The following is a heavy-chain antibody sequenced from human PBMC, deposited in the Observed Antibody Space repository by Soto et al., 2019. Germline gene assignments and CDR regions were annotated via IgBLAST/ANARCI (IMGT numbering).Heavy chain of an antibody. Sequence: GGSLRLSCAASGFTFSSYGMHWVRQAPGKGLEWVAVISYDGSNKYYADSVKGRFTISRDNSKNTLYLQMNSLRAEDTAVYYCASLTVTTDWFDPWGQGTLVTVSS. D-gene: IGHD4-17*01. CDR2: ISYDGSNK. V-gene: IGHV3-30*03. CDR1: GFTFSSYG. J-gene: IGHJ5*02. CDR3: ASLTVTTDWFDP.